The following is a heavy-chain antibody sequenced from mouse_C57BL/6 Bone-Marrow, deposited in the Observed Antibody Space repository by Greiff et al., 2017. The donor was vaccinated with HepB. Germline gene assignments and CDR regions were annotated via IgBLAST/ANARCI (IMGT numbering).Heavy chain of an antibody. D-gene: IGHD2-5*01. Sequence: VQLKESGPGLVKPSQSLSLTCSVTGYSITSGYYWNWIRQFPGNKLEWMGYISYDGSNNYNPSLKNRISITRDTSKNQFFLKLNSVTTEDTATYYCARFYSNYLWYFDVWGTGTTVTVSS. CDR1: GYSITSGYY. CDR2: ISYDGSN. CDR3: ARFYSNYLWYFDV. V-gene: IGHV3-6*01. J-gene: IGHJ1*03.